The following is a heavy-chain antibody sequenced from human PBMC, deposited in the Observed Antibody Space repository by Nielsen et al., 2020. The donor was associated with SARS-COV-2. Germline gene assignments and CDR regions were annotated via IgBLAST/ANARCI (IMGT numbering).Heavy chain of an antibody. Sequence: GGSLRLSCAASGFTFSSYSMNWVRQAPGKGLEWVSSISSSSSYIYYADSVKGRFTISRDNAKNSLYLQMNSLRAEDTAVYYCARDYILAYCGGDCYSSFDYWGQGTLVTVSS. CDR2: ISSSSSYI. J-gene: IGHJ4*02. V-gene: IGHV3-21*01. D-gene: IGHD2-21*02. CDR1: GFTFSSYS. CDR3: ARDYILAYCGGDCYSSFDY.